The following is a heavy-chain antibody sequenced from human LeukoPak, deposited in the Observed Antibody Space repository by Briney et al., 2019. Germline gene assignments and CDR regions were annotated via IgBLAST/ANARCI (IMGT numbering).Heavy chain of an antibody. J-gene: IGHJ3*02. V-gene: IGHV3-21*01. CDR2: ISSSSSYI. CDR3: TSLVVVAARGAFDI. CDR1: GFTFSSYS. Sequence: PGGSLRLSCAASGFTFSSYSMNWVRQAPGKGLEWVSSISSSSSYIYYADSVKRRFTISRDNAENSLYLQMNSLRAEDTAVYYCTSLVVVAARGAFDIWGHGTIVTVSS. D-gene: IGHD2-15*01.